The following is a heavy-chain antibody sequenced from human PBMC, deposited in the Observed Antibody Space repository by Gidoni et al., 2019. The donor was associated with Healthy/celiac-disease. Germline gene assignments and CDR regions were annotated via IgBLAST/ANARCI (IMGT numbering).Heavy chain of an antibody. Sequence: QLQLQESGPGLVKPSETLSLTCTVSGGSISSSSYYWGWIRQPPGKGLEWIGSIYYSGSTYYNPSLKSRVTISVDTSKNQFSLKLSSVTAADTAVYYCARLVPSGYGLSYGMDVWGQGTTVTVSS. CDR1: GGSISSSSYY. V-gene: IGHV4-39*01. CDR3: ARLVPSGYGLSYGMDV. CDR2: IYYSGST. D-gene: IGHD5-12*01. J-gene: IGHJ6*02.